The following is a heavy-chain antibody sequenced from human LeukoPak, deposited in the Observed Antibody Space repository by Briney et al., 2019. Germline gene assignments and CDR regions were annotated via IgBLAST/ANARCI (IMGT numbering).Heavy chain of an antibody. CDR1: GYTFTSYY. CDR3: ARDGFGNWFDP. J-gene: IGHJ5*02. D-gene: IGHD3-10*01. CDR2: INPSGGNT. Sequence: EASVKVSCKASGYTFTSYYMHWVRQAPGQGLEWMGIINPSGGNTSYAQKFQGRVTMTRDTSTSTVYMELSSLRSEDTAVYYCARDGFGNWFDPWGQGTLVTVSS. V-gene: IGHV1-46*01.